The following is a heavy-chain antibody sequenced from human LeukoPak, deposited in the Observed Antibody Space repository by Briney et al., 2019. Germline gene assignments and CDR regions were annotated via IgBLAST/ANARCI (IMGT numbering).Heavy chain of an antibody. CDR3: ARDRGGYNRPIYYFDY. Sequence: ASVKVSCKASGYTFTSYYMHWVRQAPGQGLEWMGIINPSGGSTSYAQKFQGRVTMTRDTSTSTAYMELSSLRSEDTAVYYCARDRGGYNRPIYYFDYWGQGTLVTVSS. D-gene: IGHD5-24*01. V-gene: IGHV1-46*01. CDR2: INPSGGST. CDR1: GYTFTSYY. J-gene: IGHJ4*02.